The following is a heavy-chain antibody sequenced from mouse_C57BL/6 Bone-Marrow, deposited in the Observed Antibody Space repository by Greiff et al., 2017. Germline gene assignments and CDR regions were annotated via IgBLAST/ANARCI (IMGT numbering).Heavy chain of an antibody. D-gene: IGHD1-1*01. CDR1: GYTFTTYP. J-gene: IGHJ1*03. CDR2: FHPYNDDT. Sequence: VQLQQSGAELVKPGASVKMSCKASGYTFTTYPIEWMKQNHGKSLEWIGNFHPYNDDTKYNEKFKGKATLTVEKSSSTVYLEISRLTSDDSAVYYCARSYYGSSRYWYFDVWGTGTTVTVSS. V-gene: IGHV1-47*01. CDR3: ARSYYGSSRYWYFDV.